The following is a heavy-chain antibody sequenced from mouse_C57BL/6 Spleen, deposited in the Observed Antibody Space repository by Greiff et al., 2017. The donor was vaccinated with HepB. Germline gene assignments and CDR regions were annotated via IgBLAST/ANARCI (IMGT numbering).Heavy chain of an antibody. V-gene: IGHV7-3*01. CDR2: IRNKANGYTT. CDR3: ARYPSYYYGSSYVGYYAMDY. J-gene: IGHJ4*01. Sequence: EVMLVESGGGLVQPGGSLSLSCAASGFTFTDYYMSWVRQPPGKALEWLGFIRNKANGYTTEYSASVKGRFTISRDNYQSILYHQMNALRAEDSATYYCARYPSYYYGSSYVGYYAMDYWGQGTSVTVSS. D-gene: IGHD1-1*01. CDR1: GFTFTDYY.